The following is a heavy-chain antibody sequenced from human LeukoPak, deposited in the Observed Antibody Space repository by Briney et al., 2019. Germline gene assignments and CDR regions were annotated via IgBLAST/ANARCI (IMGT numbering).Heavy chain of an antibody. J-gene: IGHJ6*02. Sequence: GGSLRLSCAASGFTFSDYYMSWIRQAPGKGLEWVSYISSSGSTIYYADSVKGRFTISRDNAKNSLYLQMNSLRAEDTAVYYCARDLRDLYYGDYRPDYYGMDVWGQGTTVTVSS. CDR1: GFTFSDYY. CDR2: ISSSGSTI. D-gene: IGHD4-17*01. V-gene: IGHV3-11*01. CDR3: ARDLRDLYYGDYRPDYYGMDV.